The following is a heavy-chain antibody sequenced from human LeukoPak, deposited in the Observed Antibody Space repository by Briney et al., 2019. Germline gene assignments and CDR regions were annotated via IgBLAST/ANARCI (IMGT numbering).Heavy chain of an antibody. D-gene: IGHD6-19*01. CDR2: IIPILGIA. J-gene: IGHJ4*02. CDR3: VRDRLGDPYSSGSTDY. Sequence: VASVKVSCKASGGTFSSYAISWVRQAPGQGLEWMGRIIPILGIANYAQKFQGRVTITADKSTSTAYMELSSLRSEDTAVYYCVRDRLGDPYSSGSTDYWGQGTLVTVSS. CDR1: GGTFSSYA. V-gene: IGHV1-69*04.